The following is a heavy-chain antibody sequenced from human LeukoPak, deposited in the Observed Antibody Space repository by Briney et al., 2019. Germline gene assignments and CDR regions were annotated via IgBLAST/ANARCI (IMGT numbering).Heavy chain of an antibody. CDR1: GGFISSYY. Sequence: SETLSLTCTVSGGFISSYYWNWIRQPPGKGLEGIGYIYYSGSTNYNPSLKSRVTISVDTSKNQFSLTLSSVTAADTAVYYCARAGRTDGYKSYFDYWGQGTLVTVSS. J-gene: IGHJ4*02. D-gene: IGHD5-24*01. CDR2: IYYSGST. V-gene: IGHV4-59*01. CDR3: ARAGRTDGYKSYFDY.